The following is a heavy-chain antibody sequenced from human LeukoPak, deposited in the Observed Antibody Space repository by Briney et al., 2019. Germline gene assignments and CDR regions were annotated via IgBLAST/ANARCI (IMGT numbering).Heavy chain of an antibody. Sequence: GGSLRLSCAASGFTFTNYAMNWVRQPPGRGREWSSSISGGGETTYYADAAKGRFTISRDNSQNTLYLQMNSLRAEDTAVYYCARDYADYVGYFFFDYWGQGTLVTVSS. V-gene: IGHV3-23*01. CDR2: ISGGGETT. CDR3: ARDYADYVGYFFFDY. D-gene: IGHD4-17*01. J-gene: IGHJ4*02. CDR1: GFTFTNYA.